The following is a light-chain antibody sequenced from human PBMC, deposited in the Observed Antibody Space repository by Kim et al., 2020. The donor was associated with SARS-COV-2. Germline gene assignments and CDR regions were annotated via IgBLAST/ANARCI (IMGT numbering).Light chain of an antibody. J-gene: IGKJ2*01. CDR3: TQGTHFPST. V-gene: IGKV2-24*01. CDR2: RIS. Sequence: DVVMTQTPLSSPVTLGQPVSISCRSSQSLVHSDGNTYLNWLHQRPGQPPRLLIYRISNRVSGVPDRLSGSGAGTDFTLKISRVEAEDVGIYYCTQGTHFPSTFGQGTKLEIK. CDR1: QSLVHSDGNTY.